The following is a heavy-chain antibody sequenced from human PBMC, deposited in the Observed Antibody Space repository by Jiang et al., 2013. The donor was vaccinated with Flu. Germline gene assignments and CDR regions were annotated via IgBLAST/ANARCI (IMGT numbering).Heavy chain of an antibody. J-gene: IGHJ4*02. CDR3: AKKNFVVVTDSRG. Sequence: VQLLESGGGVVQPGRSLRLSCAASGFTFSNYAMHWVRQAPGKGLEWVSVIDSSGDNTYYADSVKGRFTISRDNSKNTLYLQMNSLRAEDTAVYYCAKKNFVVVTDSRGWGQGTLVTVSS. D-gene: IGHD2-21*02. V-gene: IGHV3-23*01. CDR2: IDSSGDNT. CDR1: GFTFSNYA.